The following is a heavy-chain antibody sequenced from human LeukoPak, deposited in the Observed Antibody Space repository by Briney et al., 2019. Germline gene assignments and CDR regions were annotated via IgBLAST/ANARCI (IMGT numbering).Heavy chain of an antibody. D-gene: IGHD6-13*01. Sequence: ASVKVSCKASGYTFTGYYMHWVRQAPGQGLEWMGWINPNSGGTNYAQNFQGRVTMTRDTSISTAYMELSRLRSDDTAVYYCARGYKQLIPSVDYWGQGTLVTVSS. CDR2: INPNSGGT. CDR1: GYTFTGYY. J-gene: IGHJ4*02. V-gene: IGHV1-2*02. CDR3: ARGYKQLIPSVDY.